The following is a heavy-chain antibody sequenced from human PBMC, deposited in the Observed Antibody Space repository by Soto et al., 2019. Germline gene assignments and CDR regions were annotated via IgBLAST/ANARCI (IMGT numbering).Heavy chain of an antibody. CDR3: VRDGTKTLRDWFDP. CDR1: GASISGFY. D-gene: IGHD1-1*01. CDR2: IYATGTT. J-gene: IGHJ5*02. V-gene: IGHV4-4*07. Sequence: PSETLSLTCTVSGASISGFYWSWIRKSAGKELEWIGRIYATGTTDYNPSLKSRVMMSVDTSKKQFSLKLRSVTAADTAVYYCVRDGTKTLRDWFDPWGQGRSVTVSS.